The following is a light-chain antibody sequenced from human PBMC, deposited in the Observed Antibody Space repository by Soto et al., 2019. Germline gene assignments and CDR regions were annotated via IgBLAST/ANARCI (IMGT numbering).Light chain of an antibody. J-gene: IGKJ1*01. CDR1: QTVSSSF. CDR2: GAS. V-gene: IGKV3-20*01. CDR3: QQYGSSPGT. Sequence: EIVLTQSPGTLSLSPGDGATLSCRASQTVSSSFLAWYQQKAGQAPRLLIYGASSRATGIPDRFSGSGSGTAFTLTITRLESEDFAVYYCQQYGSSPGTFGQGTKVEIK.